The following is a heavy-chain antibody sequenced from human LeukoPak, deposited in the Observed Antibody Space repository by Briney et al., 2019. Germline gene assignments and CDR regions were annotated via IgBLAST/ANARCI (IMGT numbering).Heavy chain of an antibody. CDR1: GFTFSSYG. V-gene: IGHV3-30*02. Sequence: PGGSLRLSCAASGFTFSSYGMHWVRQAPGEGLEWVAFIRYDGSNKYYADSVKGRFTISRDNSKNTLYLQMNSLRAEDTAVYYCAKYAAYYDSSGYHFDYWGQGTLVTVSS. CDR3: AKYAAYYDSSGYHFDY. J-gene: IGHJ4*02. CDR2: IRYDGSNK. D-gene: IGHD3-22*01.